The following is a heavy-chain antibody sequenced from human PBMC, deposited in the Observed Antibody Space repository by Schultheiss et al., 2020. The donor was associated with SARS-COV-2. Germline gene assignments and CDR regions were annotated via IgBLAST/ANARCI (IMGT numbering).Heavy chain of an antibody. J-gene: IGHJ6*02. CDR3: AKEVNHYYYFAMDV. CDR1: GFTFSSYA. Sequence: GSLKISCAASGFTFSSYAMSWVRQAPGKGLEWVSAISGSGGSTYYADSVKGRFTISRDNSKNTLYLQMNSLRVEDTAIYYCAKEVNHYYYFAMDVWGQGTTVTVSS. V-gene: IGHV3-23*01. CDR2: ISGSGGST.